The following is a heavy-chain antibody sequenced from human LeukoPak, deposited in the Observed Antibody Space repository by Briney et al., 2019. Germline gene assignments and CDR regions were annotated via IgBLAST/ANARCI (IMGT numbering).Heavy chain of an antibody. J-gene: IGHJ4*02. D-gene: IGHD3-10*01. CDR3: ARGEYGSGSYHIDY. CDR1: GFMFSSYS. Sequence: GGSLRLSCAASGFMFSSYSMNWVRQAPGKGLEWVSSISSSSSYIDYADSVKGRFTISRDNAKNSLYLQMNSLRAEDTAVYYCARGEYGSGSYHIDYWGQGTLVTVSS. V-gene: IGHV3-21*01. CDR2: ISSSSSYI.